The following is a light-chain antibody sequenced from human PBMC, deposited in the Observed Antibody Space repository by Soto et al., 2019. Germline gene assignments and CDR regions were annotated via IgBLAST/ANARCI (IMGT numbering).Light chain of an antibody. CDR2: DVS. CDR1: SSDVGSYNY. V-gene: IGLV2-14*01. CDR3: SSYTTSSTRV. J-gene: IGLJ3*02. Sequence: QSVLTQPASVSGSPGQSITISCTGTSSDVGSYNYVSWYQQHPAKAPKLMIYDVSNRPSGVSNRFSGSKSGNTASLTISGLQSEDDADYYCSSYTTSSTRVFGGGTKLTV.